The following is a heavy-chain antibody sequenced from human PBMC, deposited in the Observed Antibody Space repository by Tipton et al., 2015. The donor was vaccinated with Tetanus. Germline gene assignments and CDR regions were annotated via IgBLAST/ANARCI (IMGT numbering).Heavy chain of an antibody. D-gene: IGHD6-13*01. Sequence: QVQLVQSGAEVKKPGASVRVSCKAFAYAFSSYDLNWVRQATGQGLEWLGYMDPKTGRAAYGQRFQGRVTMTSNISITTAYMELRNLRSDDTAVYYCARGDRGSSWYLWGQGTLVTVSS. CDR1: AYAFSSYD. CDR3: ARGDRGSSWYL. J-gene: IGHJ4*02. CDR2: MDPKTGRA. V-gene: IGHV1-8*01.